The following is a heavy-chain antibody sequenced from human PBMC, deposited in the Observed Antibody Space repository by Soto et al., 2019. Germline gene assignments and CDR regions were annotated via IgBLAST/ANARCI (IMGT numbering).Heavy chain of an antibody. CDR3: ARVSFGAIVAPEDWFDP. CDR1: GGTFSSYA. V-gene: IGHV1-69*12. J-gene: IGHJ5*02. D-gene: IGHD5-12*01. CDR2: IIPIFGTA. Sequence: QVQLVQSGAEVKKPGSSVKVSCKASGGTFSSYAISWVRQAPGQGLEWMGGIIPIFGTANYAQKFQGRVTITADESTSTAYMELSSLRSEDTAVYYCARVSFGAIVAPEDWFDPWGQGTLVTVSS.